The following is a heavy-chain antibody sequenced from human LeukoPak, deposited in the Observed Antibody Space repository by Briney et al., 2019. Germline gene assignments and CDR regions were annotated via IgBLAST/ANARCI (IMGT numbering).Heavy chain of an antibody. CDR1: GFTFSSYA. Sequence: GGSLRLSCAASGFTFSSYAMSWVRQAPGKGLEWVSAISGSGGSTYYADSVKGRFTISRDNSKNTLYLQMDSLRAEDTAVYYCAKYCSRTSRYYFDYWGQGTLVTVSS. D-gene: IGHD2-2*01. V-gene: IGHV3-23*01. CDR3: AKYCSRTSRYYFDY. CDR2: ISGSGGST. J-gene: IGHJ4*02.